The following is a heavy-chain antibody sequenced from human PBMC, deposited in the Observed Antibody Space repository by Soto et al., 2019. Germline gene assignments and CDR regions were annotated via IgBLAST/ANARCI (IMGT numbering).Heavy chain of an antibody. CDR2: IHAGNVYA. D-gene: IGHD4-4*01. Sequence: ASVKVSCKASGYTFPSYVIHWVRQAPGQRLEWLGWIHAGNVYAEYSQKFQGRVTITRDTSASTAYMELTRLTSEDTAVYYCARNMKTDYNFYLYGMDVWGQGTMVTVSS. CDR3: ARNMKTDYNFYLYGMDV. V-gene: IGHV1-3*01. J-gene: IGHJ6*02. CDR1: GYTFPSYV.